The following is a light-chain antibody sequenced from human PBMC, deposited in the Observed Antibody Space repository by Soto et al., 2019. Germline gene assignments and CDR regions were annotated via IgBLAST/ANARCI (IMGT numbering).Light chain of an antibody. J-gene: IGLJ1*01. CDR2: SNN. CDR1: SSNIGSNT. CDR3: AAWDVSLNGYV. Sequence: QSVLTQPPSASGTPGQRVTISCSGSSSNIGSNTVNWYQQLPGTAPKLLIYSNNQRPSGVPDRFSGSKSGTSASLAIIGLLSEDEADYYCAAWDVSLNGYVFGTGTKVTVL. V-gene: IGLV1-44*01.